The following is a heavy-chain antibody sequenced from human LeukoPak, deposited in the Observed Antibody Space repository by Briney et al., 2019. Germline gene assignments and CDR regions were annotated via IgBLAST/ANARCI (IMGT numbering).Heavy chain of an antibody. V-gene: IGHV4-39*07. CDR2: IYYSGST. CDR1: GGSISSSSYY. CDR3: ARRYIVVVPAAKRWLTANWFDP. Sequence: SETLSLTCTVSGGSISSSSYYWGWIRQPPGKGLEWIGSIYYSGSTYYNPSLKSRVTISVDTSKNQFSLKLSSVTAADTAVYYCARRYIVVVPAAKRWLTANWFDPWGQGTLVTVSS. J-gene: IGHJ5*02. D-gene: IGHD2-2*01.